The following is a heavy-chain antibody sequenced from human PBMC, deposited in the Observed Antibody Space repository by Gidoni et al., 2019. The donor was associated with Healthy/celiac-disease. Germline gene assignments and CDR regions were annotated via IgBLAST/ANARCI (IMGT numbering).Heavy chain of an antibody. D-gene: IGHD4-17*01. CDR2: ISSSSSYI. Sequence: EVQLVESGGGLVKPGGSLRLSCAASGFPFSSYSRNWVRQAPGKGLEWVSSISSSSSYIYYADSVKGRFTISRDNAKNSLYLQMNSLRAEDTAVYYCASGRGPDYGDYPYAFDIWGQGTMVTVSS. CDR3: ASGRGPDYGDYPYAFDI. J-gene: IGHJ3*02. V-gene: IGHV3-21*01. CDR1: GFPFSSYS.